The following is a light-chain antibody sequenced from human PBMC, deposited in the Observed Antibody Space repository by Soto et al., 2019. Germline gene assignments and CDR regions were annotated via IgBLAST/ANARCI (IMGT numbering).Light chain of an antibody. Sequence: EIVMTQSPATLSVSPGERATLSCRASQSVSSNLAWYQQKPGQAPRLLIYGASTRATGIPARFSGSGSGTNFTLSISSLQSEDFAVYYCQHYNNWPPYTFGQGTKLEMK. CDR3: QHYNNWPPYT. V-gene: IGKV3-15*01. J-gene: IGKJ2*01. CDR1: QSVSSN. CDR2: GAS.